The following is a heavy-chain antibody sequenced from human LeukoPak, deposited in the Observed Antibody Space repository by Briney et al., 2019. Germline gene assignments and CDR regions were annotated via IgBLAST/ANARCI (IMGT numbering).Heavy chain of an antibody. CDR2: IYYSGST. CDR1: GGSISSYY. J-gene: IGHJ6*03. D-gene: IGHD2-15*01. Sequence: SETLSLTCTVSGGSISSYYWSWIRQPPGKGLEWIGYIYYSGSTNYNPSLKSRVTISVDTSKNQFSLKLSSVTAADTAVYYCARAQSVGTKNGDYYMDVWGKGTTVTVSS. CDR3: ARAQSVGTKNGDYYMDV. V-gene: IGHV4-59*01.